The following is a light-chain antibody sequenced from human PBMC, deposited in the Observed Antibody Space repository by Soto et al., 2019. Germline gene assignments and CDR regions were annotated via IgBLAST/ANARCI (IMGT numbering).Light chain of an antibody. Sequence: EIVLTQSPATLSVSPGERATLSCRASQSVSSNLAWYQQKPRQAPSLLIYGASTRANGIPARFSGSGSGTEFTLTIRSLQSEDFAVYYCQQYNNWHTWTFGQGTKVDIK. CDR3: QQYNNWHTWT. V-gene: IGKV3-15*01. CDR1: QSVSSN. CDR2: GAS. J-gene: IGKJ1*01.